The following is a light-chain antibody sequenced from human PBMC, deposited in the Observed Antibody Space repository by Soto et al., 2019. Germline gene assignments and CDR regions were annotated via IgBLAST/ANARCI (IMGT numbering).Light chain of an antibody. V-gene: IGKV3-11*01. Sequence: EVVLTQSPATLSLSPGDGATLSCRASQSVGSYLAWYQQKPGQAPSLLIYDASNRATGVPARFSGSGSGTDFTLTIGSLEPEDFALYYCQHRSNWPLTFGGGTKVEI. CDR2: DAS. J-gene: IGKJ4*01. CDR1: QSVGSY. CDR3: QHRSNWPLT.